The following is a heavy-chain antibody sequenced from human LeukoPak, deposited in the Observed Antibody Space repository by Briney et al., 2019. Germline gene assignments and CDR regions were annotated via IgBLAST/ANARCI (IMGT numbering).Heavy chain of an antibody. J-gene: IGHJ4*02. CDR3: AKLGCSSIACYSNW. D-gene: IGHD2-2*01. CDR2: TSDNAVST. CDR1: GFTFSSYA. V-gene: IGHV3-23*01. Sequence: PGGSLRLSCAASGFTFSSYAMSWLRQAPGKGLEWVSSTSDNAVSTRYADYVKGWFTISRDNSKNTLYLQMSSLRAEDTALYFCAKLGCSSIACYSNWWGQGTLVTGFS.